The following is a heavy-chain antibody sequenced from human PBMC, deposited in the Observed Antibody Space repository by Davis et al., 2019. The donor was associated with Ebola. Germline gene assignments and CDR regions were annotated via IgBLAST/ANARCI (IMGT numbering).Heavy chain of an antibody. CDR2: ISAYNGNT. Sequence: AASVKVSCKASGYTFTSYGISWVRQAPGQGLEWMGWISAYNGNTNYAQKLQGRVTMTTDTSTSTAYMELRSLRSDDTAVYYCARVHYYDSSGYFDYWGQGTLVTVSS. D-gene: IGHD3-22*01. V-gene: IGHV1-18*04. CDR3: ARVHYYDSSGYFDY. CDR1: GYTFTSYG. J-gene: IGHJ4*02.